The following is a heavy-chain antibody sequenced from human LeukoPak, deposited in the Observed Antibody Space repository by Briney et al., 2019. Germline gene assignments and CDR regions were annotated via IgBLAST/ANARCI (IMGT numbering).Heavy chain of an antibody. V-gene: IGHV5-51*01. CDR2: IFPGGSDT. CDR1: GYGFGSYW. D-gene: IGHD4-11*01. Sequence: GESLKISCRGSGYGFGSYWIAWVRQRPGQGLEWMGIIFPGGSDTRYSPSFQGQVTISADRSISTVYLHWSSLKASDTAMYYCARHVRTTGFYDYWGQGTLLTVSS. J-gene: IGHJ4*02. CDR3: ARHVRTTGFYDY.